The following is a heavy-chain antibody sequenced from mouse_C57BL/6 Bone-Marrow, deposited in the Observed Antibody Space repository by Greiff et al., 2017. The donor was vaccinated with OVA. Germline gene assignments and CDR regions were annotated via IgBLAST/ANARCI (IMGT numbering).Heavy chain of an antibody. D-gene: IGHD1-1*01. J-gene: IGHJ3*01. V-gene: IGHV1-81*01. CDR1: GYTFTSYG. Sequence: QVQLQQSGAELARPGASVKLSCKASGYTFTSYGISWVKQRTGQGLEWIGEIYPRSGNTYYNEKFKGKATLTADKSSSTAYMELRSLTSEDSAVYFCARDYYYGSSFAYWGQGTLVTVSA. CDR2: IYPRSGNT. CDR3: ARDYYYGSSFAY.